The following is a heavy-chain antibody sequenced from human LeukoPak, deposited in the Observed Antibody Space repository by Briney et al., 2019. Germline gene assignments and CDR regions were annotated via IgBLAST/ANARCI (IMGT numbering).Heavy chain of an antibody. J-gene: IGHJ5*02. CDR2: MNPNSGNT. CDR3: ARRPRITGKTRNWFDP. D-gene: IGHD1-20*01. V-gene: IGHV1-8*01. CDR1: GYTFTSYD. Sequence: ASVKVSCKASGYTFTSYDINWVRQATGQGLEWMGWMNPNSGNTGYAQKFQGRVTMTRNTSISTAYMELSSLRSEDTAVYYCARRPRITGKTRNWFDPWGQGTLVTVSS.